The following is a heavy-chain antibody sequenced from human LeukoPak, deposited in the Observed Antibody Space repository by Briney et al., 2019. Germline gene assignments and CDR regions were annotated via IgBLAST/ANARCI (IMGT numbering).Heavy chain of an antibody. D-gene: IGHD6-13*01. J-gene: IGHJ4*02. CDR2: IRYDGSNK. V-gene: IGHV3-30*02. CDR1: AFTFSSYG. Sequence: PGGSLRLSCTASAFTFSSYGMHWVRQAPGKGLEWVAFIRYDGSNKYCADSVKGRFTIFRDNSKNTLYLQMNRLRGEDTAEYYCAKEAGSSWTGFDYWGQGTLVTVSS. CDR3: AKEAGSSWTGFDY.